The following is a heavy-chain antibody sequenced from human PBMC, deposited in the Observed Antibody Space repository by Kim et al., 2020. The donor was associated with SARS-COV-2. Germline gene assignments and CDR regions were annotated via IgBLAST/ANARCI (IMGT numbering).Heavy chain of an antibody. Sequence: GGSLRLSCAASGFTFDNHAMHWVRQAPGKGLEWVSRISWNSSSIGYADSVKGRFTISRDNAKNSLYLQMNSLRTEDTALYYCAKDLSGGGDYRGGFDYWGQGTLVTVSS. D-gene: IGHD2-21*01. CDR3: AKDLSGGGDYRGGFDY. CDR1: GFTFDNHA. CDR2: ISWNSSSI. J-gene: IGHJ4*02. V-gene: IGHV3-9*01.